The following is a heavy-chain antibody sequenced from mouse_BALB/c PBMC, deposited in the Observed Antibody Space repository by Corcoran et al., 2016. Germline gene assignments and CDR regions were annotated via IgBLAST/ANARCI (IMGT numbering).Heavy chain of an antibody. D-gene: IGHD1-1*01. J-gene: IGHJ3*01. V-gene: IGHV1-26*01. CDR3: ARTYYGSTWFAY. Sequence: EVQLQQSGPELMKPGASVKISCKTSGYTFTEYTMHWVKQSHGKSLGWIGGINPNNGGSSYNQKFKGKATLTVDKSSSTAYMELRSLTSEDSAVYYCARTYYGSTWFAYWGQGTLVTVSA. CDR2: INPNNGGS. CDR1: GYTFTEYT.